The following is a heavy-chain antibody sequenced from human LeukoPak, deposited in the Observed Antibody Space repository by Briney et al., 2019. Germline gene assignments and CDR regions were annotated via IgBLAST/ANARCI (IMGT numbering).Heavy chain of an antibody. V-gene: IGHV4-31*03. J-gene: IGHJ6*02. CDR3: AKNYGSDRGVPYGMDV. Sequence: PSETLSLTCTVSGGSISSGGYYWSWIRQHPGKGLEWIGYIYYSGSTYYNPSLKSRVTISVDTSKNQFSLKLSSVTAADTAVYYCAKNYGSDRGVPYGMDVWGQGTTVTVAS. D-gene: IGHD3-10*01. CDR2: IYYSGST. CDR1: GGSISSGGYY.